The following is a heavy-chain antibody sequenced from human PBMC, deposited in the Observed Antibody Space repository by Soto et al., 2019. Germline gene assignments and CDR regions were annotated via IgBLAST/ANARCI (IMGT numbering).Heavy chain of an antibody. J-gene: IGHJ4*02. V-gene: IGHV3-33*01. CDR2: IWYDGSEK. Sequence: QVQLVQSGGGVVQPGRSLRLSCAASGFSFSGYGMHWVRQAPGKGLEWVAVIWYDGSEKYYAGSVKGRFSIPSDNSKNSLFLQMNSLGVEVTAVYYCARDEFLGYWGQGTLVSVSS. CDR3: ARDEFLGY. CDR1: GFSFSGYG. D-gene: IGHD3-10*01.